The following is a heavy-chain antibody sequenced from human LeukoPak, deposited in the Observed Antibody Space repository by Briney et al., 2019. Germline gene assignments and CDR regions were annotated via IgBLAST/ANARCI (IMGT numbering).Heavy chain of an antibody. CDR2: IYHSGST. D-gene: IGHD4-23*01. CDR1: GGSISSGGYY. CDR3: ARGVYGGSPPYYFDY. V-gene: IGHV4-30-2*01. Sequence: SETLSLTCTVSGGSISSGGYYWSWIRQPPGKGLGWIGYIYHSGSTYYNASLKSRVTISVDKSKNQFSLKVRSATAADTAVYYCARGVYGGSPPYYFDYWGKGTLVTVSS. J-gene: IGHJ4*02.